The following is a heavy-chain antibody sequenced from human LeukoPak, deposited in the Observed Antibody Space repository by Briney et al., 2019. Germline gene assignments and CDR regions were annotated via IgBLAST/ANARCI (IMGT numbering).Heavy chain of an antibody. CDR2: IYYNGST. V-gene: IGHV4-39*07. J-gene: IGHJ6*02. CDR1: GGSVSSDSYY. Sequence: PSETLSLTCTVSGGSVSSDSYYWSWIRQPPEKGLEWIGTIYYNGSTYYNPSLKSRVTISVDTSKNQFSLKLSSVTAADTAVYYFSRGKGVVTAKHYYYYYGMDVWGQGTTVTVSS. CDR3: SRGKGVVTAKHYYYYYGMDV. D-gene: IGHD2-21*02.